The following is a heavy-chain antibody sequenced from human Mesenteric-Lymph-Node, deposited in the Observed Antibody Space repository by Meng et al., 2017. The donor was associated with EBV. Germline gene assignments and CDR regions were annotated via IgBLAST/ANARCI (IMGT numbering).Heavy chain of an antibody. D-gene: IGHD1-26*01. CDR2: IYWDDDK. J-gene: IGHJ4*02. V-gene: IGHV2-5*02. Sequence: QIPFKESAPTLVKPTQTLTLTCPFSGFSLSTSGAGVGWIRQPPGKAPEWLALIYWDDDKRYSPSLKSRLTITKDTSKNQVVLTMTNMDPVDTATYYCARRPYSWNFDFWGQGTLVTVSS. CDR3: ARRPYSWNFDF. CDR1: GFSLSTSGAG.